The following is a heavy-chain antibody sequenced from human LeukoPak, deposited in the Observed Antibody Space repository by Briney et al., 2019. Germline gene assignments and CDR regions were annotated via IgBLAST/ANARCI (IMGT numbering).Heavy chain of an antibody. CDR3: ARAGVLGYYYYGMDV. V-gene: IGHV3-7*01. Sequence: PGGSLRLSCAASGFTFTTYWMSWVRQAPGKGLEWVANIKQDGREEYYVDSVKGRFTISRDNARNSLYLQMNSLRAEDTAVYYCARAGVLGYYYYGMDVWGQGTTVTVSS. CDR1: GFTFTTYW. J-gene: IGHJ6*02. D-gene: IGHD7-27*01. CDR2: IKQDGREE.